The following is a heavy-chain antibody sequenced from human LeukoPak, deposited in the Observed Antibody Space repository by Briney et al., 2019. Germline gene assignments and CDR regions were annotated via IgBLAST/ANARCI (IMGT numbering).Heavy chain of an antibody. CDR1: AGSISSSSYY. Sequence: PSETLSLTCTVSAGSISSSSYYWGWIRQPPGKGLEWIGSIYYSGSTYYNPSLKSRVTISVDTSKNQFSLKLSSVTAADTAVYYCARTTYYYDSSGYYTGSHYFDYWGQGTLVTVSS. J-gene: IGHJ4*02. V-gene: IGHV4-39*07. CDR3: ARTTYYYDSSGYYTGSHYFDY. CDR2: IYYSGST. D-gene: IGHD3-22*01.